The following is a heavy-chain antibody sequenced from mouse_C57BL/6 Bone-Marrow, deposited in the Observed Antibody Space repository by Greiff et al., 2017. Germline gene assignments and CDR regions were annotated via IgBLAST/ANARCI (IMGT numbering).Heavy chain of an antibody. CDR2: IRSKSNNYAT. V-gene: IGHV10-1*01. Sequence: GGGLVQPNGSLTLSCAASGFSFNTYAMNWVRQAPGKGLEWVARIRSKSNNYATYYADSVKDRFTISRDDSESMLYLQMNNLKTEDTAMYYCVKDYDGYYYAMDYWGQGTSVTVSS. D-gene: IGHD2-3*01. J-gene: IGHJ4*01. CDR3: VKDYDGYYYAMDY. CDR1: GFSFNTYA.